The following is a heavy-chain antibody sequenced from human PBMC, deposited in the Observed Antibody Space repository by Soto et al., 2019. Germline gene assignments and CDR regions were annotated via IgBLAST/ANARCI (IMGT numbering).Heavy chain of an antibody. J-gene: IGHJ4*02. V-gene: IGHV2-5*02. CDR1: GFSLNARGVA. Sequence: SGPTLVNPTQTLTLTCTFSGFSLNARGVAVGWIRQPPGKALEWLAFICWDDDRRHSPSLKSRLTITKDTSKNQVVLTMTNMDPVDTATYFCAHRPQVETFYFDFWGQGALVTSPQ. D-gene: IGHD1-26*01. CDR2: ICWDDDR. CDR3: AHRPQVETFYFDF.